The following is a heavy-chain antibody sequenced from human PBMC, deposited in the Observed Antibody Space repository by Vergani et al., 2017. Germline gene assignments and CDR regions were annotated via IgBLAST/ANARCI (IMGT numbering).Heavy chain of an antibody. V-gene: IGHV3-11*01. CDR2: ISNSGNTI. D-gene: IGHD5-24*01. Sequence: QVQLVESGGGEVQPGRSLRLSCAASGFSFSDHYMTWIRQAPGKGLEWVSYISNSGNTIEYADSVKGRFSISRDNAKSSLFLQMDSLRAEDTAVYYCASDHRDYNNYPGSFDIWGQGSMVTVSS. J-gene: IGHJ3*02. CDR1: GFSFSDHY. CDR3: ASDHRDYNNYPGSFDI.